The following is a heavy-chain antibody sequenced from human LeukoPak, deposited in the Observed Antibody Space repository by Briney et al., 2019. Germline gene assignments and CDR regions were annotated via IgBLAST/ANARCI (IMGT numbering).Heavy chain of an antibody. CDR3: ARVVFPDDTAEFDY. CDR2: IIPIFGTA. V-gene: IGHV1-69*13. Sequence: SVKVSCTASGGTFSSYAISWVRQAPGQGLEWMGGIIPIFGTANYAQKFQGRVTITADESTSTAYMELSSLRSEDTAVYYCARVVFPDDTAEFDYWGQGTLVTVSS. J-gene: IGHJ4*02. D-gene: IGHD5-18*01. CDR1: GGTFSSYA.